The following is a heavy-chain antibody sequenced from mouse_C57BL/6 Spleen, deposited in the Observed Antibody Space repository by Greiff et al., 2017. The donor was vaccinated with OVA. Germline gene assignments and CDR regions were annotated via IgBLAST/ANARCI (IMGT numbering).Heavy chain of an antibody. V-gene: IGHV1-72*01. CDR2: IDPNSGGT. J-gene: IGHJ1*03. CDR3: ARSLRHWGVNWYCDV. Sequence: VQLQQPGAELVKPGASVKLSCKASGYTFTSYWMHWVKQRPGRGLEWIGRIDPNSGGTKYNEKFKSKATLTVDKPSSTAYMQLSSLTSENSAVYYCARSLRHWGVNWYCDVWGTGTTVTVSS. CDR1: GYTFTSYW. D-gene: IGHD4-1*01.